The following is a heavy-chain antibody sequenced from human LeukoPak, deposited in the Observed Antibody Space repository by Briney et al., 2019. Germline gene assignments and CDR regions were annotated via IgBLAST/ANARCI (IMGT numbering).Heavy chain of an antibody. Sequence: GGSLRLSCAASGFTFSDYYMSWIRQAPGKGLEWVSYISSSGSTIYYADSVKGRFTISRDNAKNTLYLQMNSLRAEDAAVYYCAKGIAGYKGDFDYWGQGTLVTVSS. V-gene: IGHV3-11*01. CDR2: ISSSGSTI. CDR3: AKGIAGYKGDFDY. J-gene: IGHJ4*02. CDR1: GFTFSDYY. D-gene: IGHD5-24*01.